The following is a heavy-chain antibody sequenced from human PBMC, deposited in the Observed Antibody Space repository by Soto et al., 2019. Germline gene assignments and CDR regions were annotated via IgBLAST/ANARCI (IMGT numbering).Heavy chain of an antibody. CDR1: GFTFSSYA. D-gene: IGHD3-22*01. CDR3: AKERSYYDSSGYLPRVDY. CDR2: ISGSGGST. V-gene: IGHV3-23*01. J-gene: IGHJ4*02. Sequence: PGGSLRLSCAASGFTFSSYAMSWVRQAPGKGLEWVSAISGSGGSTYYADSVKGRFTISRDNSKNTLYLQMNSLRAEDTAVYYCAKERSYYDSSGYLPRVDYWGQGTLVTVSS.